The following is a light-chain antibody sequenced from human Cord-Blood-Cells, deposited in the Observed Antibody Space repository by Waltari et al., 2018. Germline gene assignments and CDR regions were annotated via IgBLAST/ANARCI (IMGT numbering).Light chain of an antibody. V-gene: IGLV1-40*01. CDR3: QSYDSSVV. Sequence: CTGSSSNIGAGYDVHWYQQLPGTAPKLLIYGNSNRPSGVPDRFSGSKSGTSASLAITGLQAEDEADYYCQSYDSSVVFGGGTKLTVL. J-gene: IGLJ2*01. CDR1: SSNIGAGYD. CDR2: GNS.